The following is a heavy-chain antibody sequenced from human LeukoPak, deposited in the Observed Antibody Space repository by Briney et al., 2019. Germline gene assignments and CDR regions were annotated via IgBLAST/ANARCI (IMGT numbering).Heavy chain of an antibody. Sequence: PSETLSLTCTVSGGSISSYYWSWIRQPPGKGLEWIGYIYYSGSTNYSPSLKSRVTISVDTPKNQFSLKLSSVTAADTAVYYCARGQAGTYDYWGQGTLVTVSS. J-gene: IGHJ4*02. CDR1: GGSISSYY. V-gene: IGHV4-59*08. D-gene: IGHD6-19*01. CDR2: IYYSGST. CDR3: ARGQAGTYDY.